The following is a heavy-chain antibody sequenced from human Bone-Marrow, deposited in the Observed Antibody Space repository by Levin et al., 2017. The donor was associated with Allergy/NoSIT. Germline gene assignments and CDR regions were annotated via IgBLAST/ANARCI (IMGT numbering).Heavy chain of an antibody. V-gene: IGHV7-4-1*02. Sequence: GESLKISCKASGYTFTSYAMNWVRQAPGQGLEWMGWINTNTGNPTYAQGFTGRFVFSLDTSVSTAYLQISSLKAEDTAVYYCARVSPPYTVAGTSVSLDYWGQGTLVTVSS. CDR3: ARVSPPYTVAGTSVSLDY. J-gene: IGHJ4*02. CDR2: INTNTGNP. D-gene: IGHD6-19*01. CDR1: GYTFTSYA.